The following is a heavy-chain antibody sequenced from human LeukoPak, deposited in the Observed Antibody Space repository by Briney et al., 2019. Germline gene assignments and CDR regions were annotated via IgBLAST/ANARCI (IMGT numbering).Heavy chain of an antibody. J-gene: IGHJ3*02. CDR1: GGSISSSANY. CDR3: ARDHRTVTTGPDGFDI. CDR2: IYYSGST. Sequence: PSQTLSLTCTVFGGSISSSANYWSWIRQRPGKGPEWIGYIYYSGSTYYNPSLKSRVTISVDTSNNQFSLKLRFVTAADTATYYCARDHRTVTTGPDGFDIWGYGTMVTVSS. V-gene: IGHV4-31*03. D-gene: IGHD4-17*01.